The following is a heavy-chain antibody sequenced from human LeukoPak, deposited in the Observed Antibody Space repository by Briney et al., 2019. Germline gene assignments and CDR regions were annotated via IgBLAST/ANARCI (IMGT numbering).Heavy chain of an antibody. V-gene: IGHV1-2*02. CDR1: GYTFTGYY. CDR2: INPNSGGT. J-gene: IGHJ5*02. CDR3: ARPRYNWNYAEFDP. D-gene: IGHD1-7*01. Sequence: ASVKVSCKASGYTFTGYYMHWVRQAPGQGLEWMGWINPNSGGTNYAQKFQGRVTMIRDTSISTAYMELSRLRSDDTAVYYCARPRYNWNYAEFDPWGQGTLVTVSS.